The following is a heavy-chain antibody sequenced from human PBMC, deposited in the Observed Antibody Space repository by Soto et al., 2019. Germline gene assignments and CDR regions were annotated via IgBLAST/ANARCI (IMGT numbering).Heavy chain of an antibody. CDR3: AEGAFSGYYVDSPDWYFDL. Sequence: QVQLQESGPGLVKPSQTLSLTCTVSGGSLSSGGYYWSWIRQHPGKGLEWIGYIYYSGSTYYNPSLKSRVTISVDTSKNQFSLKLSSVTAADTAVYYCAEGAFSGYYVDSPDWYFDLWGRGTLVTVSS. CDR2: IYYSGST. V-gene: IGHV4-31*03. CDR1: GGSLSSGGYY. J-gene: IGHJ2*01. D-gene: IGHD3-22*01.